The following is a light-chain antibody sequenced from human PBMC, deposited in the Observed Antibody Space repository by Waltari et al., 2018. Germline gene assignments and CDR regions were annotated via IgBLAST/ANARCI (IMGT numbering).Light chain of an antibody. Sequence: DIQMTQSPSTLSASVGDRVTITCRARQGISNPLAWYQQKRGKATNILIYAASTLQSEVPSPCSGSSYYTEFILAISNLLPQDASTYYCRKYDSVPPFPFGPGTKVDI. V-gene: IGKV1-27*01. CDR3: RKYDSVPPFP. CDR1: QGISNP. CDR2: AAS. J-gene: IGKJ3*01.